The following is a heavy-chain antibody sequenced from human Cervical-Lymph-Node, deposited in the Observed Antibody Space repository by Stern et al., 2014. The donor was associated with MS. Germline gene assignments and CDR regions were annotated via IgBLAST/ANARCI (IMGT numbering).Heavy chain of an antibody. D-gene: IGHD3-3*01. V-gene: IGHV4-30-4*01. Sequence: VQLEESGPGLVKSSQTLPLTCTVSGGSISSDDYYWSWIRQSPGKGLEWIGYIFCSGTTYYNPSLKSRVTILVDTSKSHFSLKLSSVTAADTAVYYCARDRPIFGVVNPSYYYGMDVWGQGTTVTVSS. CDR3: ARDRPIFGVVNPSYYYGMDV. CDR1: GGSISSDDYY. J-gene: IGHJ6*02. CDR2: IFCSGTT.